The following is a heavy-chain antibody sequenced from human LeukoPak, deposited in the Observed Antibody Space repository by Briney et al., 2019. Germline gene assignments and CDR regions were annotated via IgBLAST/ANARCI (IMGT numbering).Heavy chain of an antibody. D-gene: IGHD3-22*01. V-gene: IGHV4-61*01. J-gene: IGHJ1*01. CDR3: ARDRNYYDSSFQH. CDR2: IYYSGST. Sequence: SETLSLTCTVSGGSVSSCSYYWSWIRQPPGKGLEWIGYIYYSGSTNYNPSLKSRVTISLDTSRNQFSLKLRSVTAADTAVYYCARDRNYYDSSFQHWGQGTLVTVSS. CDR1: GGSVSSCSYY.